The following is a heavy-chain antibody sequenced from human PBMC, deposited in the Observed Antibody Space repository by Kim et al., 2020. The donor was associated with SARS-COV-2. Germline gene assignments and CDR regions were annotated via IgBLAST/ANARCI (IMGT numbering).Heavy chain of an antibody. CDR3: AREFIGNNWFDP. V-gene: IGHV4-39*07. CDR1: GGSISSSSYY. Sequence: SETLSLTCTVSGGSISSSSYYWGWIRQPPGKGLEWIGSIYYSGSTYYNPSLKSRVTISVDTSKNQFSLKLSSVTAADTAVYYCAREFIGNNWFDPWGQGTLVTVSS. D-gene: IGHD3-16*02. J-gene: IGHJ5*02. CDR2: IYYSGST.